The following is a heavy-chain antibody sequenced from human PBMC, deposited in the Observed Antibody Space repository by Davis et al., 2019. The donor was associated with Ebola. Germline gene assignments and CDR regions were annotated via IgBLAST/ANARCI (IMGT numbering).Heavy chain of an antibody. Sequence: GESLKISCAASGFTFSSSWMSWVRQAPGNGLEWVANIKQDGSEKYYVDSVKGRFTISRDNAQNSLYLQLNSLRAEDTGLYYCARGPSTGNSFSYWGQGTLVTVSS. CDR1: GFTFSSSW. CDR3: ARGPSTGNSFSY. CDR2: IKQDGSEK. V-gene: IGHV3-7*01. D-gene: IGHD6-13*01. J-gene: IGHJ4*02.